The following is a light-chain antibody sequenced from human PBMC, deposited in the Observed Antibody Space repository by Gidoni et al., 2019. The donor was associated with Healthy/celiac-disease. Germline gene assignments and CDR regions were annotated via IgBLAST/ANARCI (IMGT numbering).Light chain of an antibody. CDR1: QGISSA. CDR3: QQCNSYQIT. V-gene: IGKV1-13*02. J-gene: IGKJ5*01. CDR2: DAS. Sequence: AIQLTQSPSSLSASVGDRVTITCRASQGISSALAWYQQKPGKAPKLLIYDASSLESGVPSRFSGSGSGTDFTLTISSLQPEDFATYYWQQCNSYQITFGQGTRLEIK.